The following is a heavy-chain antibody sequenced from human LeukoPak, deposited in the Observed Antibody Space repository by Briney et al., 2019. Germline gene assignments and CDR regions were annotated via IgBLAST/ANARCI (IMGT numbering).Heavy chain of an antibody. D-gene: IGHD2-2*01. V-gene: IGHV3-74*01. CDR1: GFTFSNYC. CDR2: IIIVGVTT. CDR3: AKSGEGYCSSTSCQPYYYYMDV. J-gene: IGHJ6*03. Sequence: GALRLSCAASGFTFSNYCMHWFGHAQGKGLVWFSRIIIVGVTTSYADSVKGRFNISRDNSKNTLYLQMNSLRAEDTAVYYCAKSGEGYCSSTSCQPYYYYMDVWGKGTTVTISS.